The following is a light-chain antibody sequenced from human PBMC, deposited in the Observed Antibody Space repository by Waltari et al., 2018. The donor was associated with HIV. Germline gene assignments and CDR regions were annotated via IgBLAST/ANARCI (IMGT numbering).Light chain of an antibody. J-gene: IGLJ1*01. Sequence: QSALTQPASVSGSPGQSITISCTGTSNDVGAYDHVSCYQQSPGKVPKLLIYDVYNRPSRISNRFSGSKSGNTAFLTISGLRAEDEADYYCASFTSGRLNVFGSGTKVTVL. CDR2: DVY. CDR1: SNDVGAYDH. V-gene: IGLV2-14*01. CDR3: ASFTSGRLNV.